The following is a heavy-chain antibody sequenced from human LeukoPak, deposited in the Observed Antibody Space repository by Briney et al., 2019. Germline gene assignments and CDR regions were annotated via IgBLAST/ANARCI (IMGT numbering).Heavy chain of an antibody. CDR2: INAGNGNT. V-gene: IGHV1-3*01. Sequence: ASVKVSCKASGGSFSRYAISWVRQAPGQGLEWMGWINAGNGNTKYSQKFQDRVTITRDTSASTAYMELTSLRSEDTAVYYCARLIVGTTYFDYWGQGTLVTVSS. J-gene: IGHJ4*02. CDR1: GGSFSRYA. D-gene: IGHD1-7*01. CDR3: ARLIVGTTYFDY.